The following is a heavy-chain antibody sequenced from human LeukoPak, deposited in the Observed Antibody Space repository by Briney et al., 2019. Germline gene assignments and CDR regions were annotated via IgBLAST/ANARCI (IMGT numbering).Heavy chain of an antibody. D-gene: IGHD3-10*01. CDR2: IRSEVNSYAT. CDR1: GFTFSGSA. J-gene: IGHJ6*03. V-gene: IGHV3-73*01. CDR3: ARDNQFSHYYGWGISTPYYNRAV. Sequence: GGSLRLSCAASGFTFSGSAIHWVRQASGKGLEWIGRIRSEVNSYATAYAASVKGRFTLSRDDSKNTAYLQMNSLKTEDTAVYYCARDNQFSHYYGWGISTPYYNRAVGAKG.